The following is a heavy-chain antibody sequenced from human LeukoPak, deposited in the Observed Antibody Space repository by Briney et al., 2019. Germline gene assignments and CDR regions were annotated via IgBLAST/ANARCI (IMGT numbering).Heavy chain of an antibody. V-gene: IGHV4-34*01. J-gene: IGHJ6*04. CDR2: INHSGST. CDR1: GGSFSGYY. D-gene: IGHD4-17*01. Sequence: SETLSLTCAVYGGSFSGYYWSWIRQPPGKGLEWIGEINHSGSTNYNPSLKSRVTISVDTSKNQFSLKLSSVTAADTAVYYCARDLPPGDYGDYHGYWGKGTTVTVSS. CDR3: ARDLPPGDYGDYHGY.